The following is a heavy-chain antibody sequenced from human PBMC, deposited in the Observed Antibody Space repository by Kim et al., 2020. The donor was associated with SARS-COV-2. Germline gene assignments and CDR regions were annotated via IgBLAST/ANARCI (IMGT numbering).Heavy chain of an antibody. CDR3: ARRGFSGYDLDH. J-gene: IGHJ4*02. V-gene: IGHV5-51*01. CDR2: T. D-gene: IGHD5-12*01. Sequence: TSYSQSFQGEVTSSADKSISTAYLQWSSLKASDTAIYYCARRGFSGYDLDHWGQGTLVSVSS.